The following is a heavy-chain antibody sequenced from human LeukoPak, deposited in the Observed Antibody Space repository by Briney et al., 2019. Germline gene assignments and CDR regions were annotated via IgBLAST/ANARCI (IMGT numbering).Heavy chain of an antibody. J-gene: IGHJ3*02. CDR1: GGSISSYY. CDR2: IYYSGST. CDR3: AREGYFDAANDAFDI. D-gene: IGHD3-9*01. V-gene: IGHV4-59*01. Sequence: PSETLSLTCTVSGGSISSYYWSWIRQPPGKGLEWIGYIYYSGSTNYNPSLKSRVTISVDTSKNQFSLKLSSVTAADTAVYYCAREGYFDAANDAFDIWGQGTMVTVSS.